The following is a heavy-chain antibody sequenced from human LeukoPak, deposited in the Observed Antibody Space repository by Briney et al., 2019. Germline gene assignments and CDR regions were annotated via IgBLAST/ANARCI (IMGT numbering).Heavy chain of an antibody. CDR2: ISSSGSTI. V-gene: IGHV3-11*01. Sequence: RAGGSLRLSCAASGFTFSDYYMSWILQAPGKGLEWVSYISSSGSTIYYADSVKGRFTISRDNAKNSLYLQMNSLRAEDTAVYYCARDSRSSGYLGYWGQGTLVTVSS. J-gene: IGHJ4*02. CDR3: ARDSRSSGYLGY. CDR1: GFTFSDYY. D-gene: IGHD3-22*01.